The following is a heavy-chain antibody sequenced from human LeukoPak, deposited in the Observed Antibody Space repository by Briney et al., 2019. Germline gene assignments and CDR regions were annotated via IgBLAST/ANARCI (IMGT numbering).Heavy chain of an antibody. CDR2: IYYSGST. V-gene: IGHV4-59*12. D-gene: IGHD3-10*01. CDR3: ARDDYYGSGSYWPLYYYYGMDV. CDR1: GGSISSYY. J-gene: IGHJ6*04. Sequence: PSETLSLACTVSGGSISSYYWSWIRQPPGKGLEWIGYIYYSGSTNYNPSLKSRVTISVDTSKNQFSLKLSSVTAADTAVYYCARDDYYGSGSYWPLYYYYGMDVWGKGTTVTVSS.